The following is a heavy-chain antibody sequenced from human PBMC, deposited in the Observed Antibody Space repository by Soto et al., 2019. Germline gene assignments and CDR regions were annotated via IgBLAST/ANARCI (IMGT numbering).Heavy chain of an antibody. V-gene: IGHV4-34*01. D-gene: IGHD5-18*01. J-gene: IGHJ5*02. CDR3: ARGHNHQSGYSYGPTRFDP. CDR2: INHSGST. Sequence: ETLTLTCSVYGASFSGYYWSWIRQPPGKGLEWIGEINHSGSTNYNPSLKSRVTISVDTSKNQFSLKLSSVTAADTAVYYCARGHNHQSGYSYGPTRFDPWGQGTLVTVYS. CDR1: GASFSGYY.